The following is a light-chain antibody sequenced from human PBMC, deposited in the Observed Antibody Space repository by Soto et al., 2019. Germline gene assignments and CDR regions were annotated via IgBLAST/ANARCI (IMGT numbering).Light chain of an antibody. Sequence: QSAVTQPASVSGSPGQSITISCTGNYSDVGGYNFVSWYQQHPSKAPKVMIYDVSDRPSGVSDRFSGSKSGNTASLTISGLQPEAEAYYYCSSYTSISTVVFGGGTKLTVL. CDR3: SSYTSISTVV. CDR2: DVS. CDR1: YSDVGGYNF. V-gene: IGLV2-14*01. J-gene: IGLJ3*02.